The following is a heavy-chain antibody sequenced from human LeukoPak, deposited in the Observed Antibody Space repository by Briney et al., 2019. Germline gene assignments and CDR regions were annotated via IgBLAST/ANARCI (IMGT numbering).Heavy chain of an antibody. J-gene: IGHJ6*02. D-gene: IGHD5-18*01. CDR3: ARDFKVRYRYGKYGMAV. CDR1: GFTFSSYG. V-gene: IGHV3-33*01. CDR2: MWYDGSSK. Sequence: PGRSLRLSCAASGFTFSSYGMHWVRQAPGKGLEGVAVMWYDGSSKYYADSVKGRFTISRDNSKNTLYLQMNSLRAEDTAVYYCARDFKVRYRYGKYGMAVWGQGTTVTVSS.